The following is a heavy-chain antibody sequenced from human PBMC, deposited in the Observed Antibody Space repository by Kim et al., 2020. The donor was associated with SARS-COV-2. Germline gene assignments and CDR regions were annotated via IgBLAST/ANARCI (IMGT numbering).Heavy chain of an antibody. CDR2: ISANGVST. CDR3: ARVKNYYDSSGLVVDAFDF. V-gene: IGHV1-46*04. Sequence: ASVKVSCKASGYTFTNYHMHWVRQAPGQGLEWMGIISANGVSTTYAQKLQGRVTMTRDTSTSTGYMELSSLKSEDTAVYYCARVKNYYDSSGLVVDAFDFWGQGTTVTVSS. CDR1: GYTFTNYH. D-gene: IGHD3-22*01. J-gene: IGHJ3*01.